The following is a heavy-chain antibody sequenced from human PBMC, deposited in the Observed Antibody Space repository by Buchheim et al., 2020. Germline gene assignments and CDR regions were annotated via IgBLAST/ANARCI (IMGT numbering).Heavy chain of an antibody. V-gene: IGHV3-30-3*01. J-gene: IGHJ4*02. CDR1: GFTFSSYA. CDR3: ARPPVTHYYGSAMVY. Sequence: QVQLVESGGGVVQPGRSLRLSCAASGFTFSSYAMHWVRQAPGKGLEWVAVISYGGSNKYYADSVKGRFTISRDNSKNTLYLQMNSLRAEDAAVYYCARPPVTHYYGSAMVYWGQGTL. D-gene: IGHD3-10*01. CDR2: ISYGGSNK.